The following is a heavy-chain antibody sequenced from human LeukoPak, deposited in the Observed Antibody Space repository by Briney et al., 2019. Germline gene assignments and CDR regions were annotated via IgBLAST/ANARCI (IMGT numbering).Heavy chain of an antibody. D-gene: IGHD3-10*01. CDR1: GGSISRGDYY. Sequence: SETLSLTCTVSGGSISRGDYYWSWIRQPPGKGLEWIGYIYYSGSTYYNPSLKSRVTISVDTSKNQFSLKLSSVTAADTAVYYCARDRGSGSYYNNWFDPWGRGTLVTVSS. CDR3: ARDRGSGSYYNNWFDP. J-gene: IGHJ5*02. CDR2: IYYSGST. V-gene: IGHV4-30-4*01.